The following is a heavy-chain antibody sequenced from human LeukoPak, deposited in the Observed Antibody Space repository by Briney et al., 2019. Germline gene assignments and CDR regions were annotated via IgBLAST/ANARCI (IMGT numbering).Heavy chain of an antibody. CDR2: INHSGST. Sequence: SETLSLTCAVYGGSFSGYYWSWIRQPPGKGLEWIGEINHSGSTNYNPSLKSRVTISVDTSKNQFSLKLSSVAAADTAVYYCARQVYYGGYYYYYMDVWGKGTTVTVSS. D-gene: IGHD3-10*01. V-gene: IGHV4-34*01. CDR3: ARQVYYGGYYYYYMDV. CDR1: GGSFSGYY. J-gene: IGHJ6*03.